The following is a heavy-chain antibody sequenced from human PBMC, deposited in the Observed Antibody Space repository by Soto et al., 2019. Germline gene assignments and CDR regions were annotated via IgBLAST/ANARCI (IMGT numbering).Heavy chain of an antibody. D-gene: IGHD6-6*01. Sequence: SETLSLTCAVYGGSFSGYYWSWIRQPPGKGLEWIGEINHSGSTNYNPSLKSRVTISVDTSKNQFSLKLSSVTAADTAVYYCARVGGSSSSHNYYYMDVWGKGTTVTVS. CDR3: ARVGGSSSSHNYYYMDV. J-gene: IGHJ6*03. CDR2: INHSGST. V-gene: IGHV4-34*01. CDR1: GGSFSGYY.